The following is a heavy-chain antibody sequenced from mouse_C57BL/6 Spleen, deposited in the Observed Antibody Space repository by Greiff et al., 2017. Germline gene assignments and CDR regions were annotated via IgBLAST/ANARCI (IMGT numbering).Heavy chain of an antibody. CDR2: IDPEDGDT. CDR1: GFNIKDYY. Sequence: VQLQQSGAELVRPGASVKLSCTASGFNIKDYYMHWVKQRPEQGLEWIGRIDPEDGDTEYAPKFQGKATMTADTSSNTAYLQLSSLTSEDTAVYYCNRCGSYAKNWFAYWGQGTLVTVSA. D-gene: IGHD1-1*02. CDR3: NRCGSYAKNWFAY. V-gene: IGHV14-1*01. J-gene: IGHJ3*01.